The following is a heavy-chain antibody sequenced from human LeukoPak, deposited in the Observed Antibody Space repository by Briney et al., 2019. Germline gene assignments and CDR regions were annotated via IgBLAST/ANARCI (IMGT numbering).Heavy chain of an antibody. Sequence: SETLSLTCSVSGGSISSSSHSWGWIRQSPGKGLEWIGSIYYSGSTFYNPSLKSRVTISVDTSKNQFSLKLRSVTAADTAVYYCARISSSNWYNERGAFDVWGQGTMVTVSS. V-gene: IGHV4-39*07. CDR2: IYYSGST. CDR3: ARISSSNWYNERGAFDV. J-gene: IGHJ3*01. D-gene: IGHD6-13*01. CDR1: GGSISSSSHS.